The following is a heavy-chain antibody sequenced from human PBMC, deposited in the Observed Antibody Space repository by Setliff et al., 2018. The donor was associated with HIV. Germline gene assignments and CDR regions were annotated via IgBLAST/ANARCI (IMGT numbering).Heavy chain of an antibody. D-gene: IGHD2-15*01. CDR2: ISGSGSAM. V-gene: IGHV3-48*03. CDR1: GFTFSSYE. Sequence: GGSLRLSCAASGFTFSSYEMNWVRQAPGQGLEWVSYISGSGSAMYYADSVEGRFTISRDNSKNTLYLQMNSLRVEDTAVYYCAKDVCSGAYCYAYYYYGMDVWGQGTMVTVS. J-gene: IGHJ6*02. CDR3: AKDVCSGAYCYAYYYYGMDV.